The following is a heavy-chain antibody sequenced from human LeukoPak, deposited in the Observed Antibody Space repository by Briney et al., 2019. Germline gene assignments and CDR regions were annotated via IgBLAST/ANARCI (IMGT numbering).Heavy chain of an antibody. J-gene: IGHJ5*02. CDR3: ARARWFRELFRDPNWFDP. V-gene: IGHV1-8*01. Sequence: ASVKVSCKASGYTFTSYDINWVRQATGQGLEWMGWMNPNSGNTGYAQKFQGRVTMTRNTSISTAYMELSSLRSEDTAVYYCARARWFRELFRDPNWFDPWGQGTLVTVSS. CDR1: GYTFTSYD. D-gene: IGHD3-10*01. CDR2: MNPNSGNT.